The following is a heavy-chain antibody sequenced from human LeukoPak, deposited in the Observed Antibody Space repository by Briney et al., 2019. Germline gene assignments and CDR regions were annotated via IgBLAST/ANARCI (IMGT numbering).Heavy chain of an antibody. CDR1: GGSISSGSYY. J-gene: IGHJ5*02. V-gene: IGHV4-61*02. D-gene: IGHD4-17*01. CDR3: ARDSAHSDHGDIPNWVDP. CDR2: IYTSGST. Sequence: SETLSLTCTVSGGSISSGSYYWSWIRQPAGKGLEWIGRIYTSGSTNYNPSLKSRVTISVDTSKNQFSLKLSSVTAAATPRNYCARDSAHSDHGDIPNWVDPWGQGTLVTVSS.